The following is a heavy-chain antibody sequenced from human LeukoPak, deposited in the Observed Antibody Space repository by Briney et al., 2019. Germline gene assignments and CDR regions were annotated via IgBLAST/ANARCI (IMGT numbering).Heavy chain of an antibody. CDR1: GGSISSSSYY. Sequence: SETLSLTCTVSGGSISSSSYYWGWLRQPPGKGLEWIGSIYYSGSTYYNPSLKSRVTISVDTSKNQFSLKLSSVTAADTAVYYCARVPKGSFGGVMGEDYFDYWGQGTLVTVSS. J-gene: IGHJ4*02. CDR2: IYYSGST. V-gene: IGHV4-39*07. D-gene: IGHD3-16*01. CDR3: ARVPKGSFGGVMGEDYFDY.